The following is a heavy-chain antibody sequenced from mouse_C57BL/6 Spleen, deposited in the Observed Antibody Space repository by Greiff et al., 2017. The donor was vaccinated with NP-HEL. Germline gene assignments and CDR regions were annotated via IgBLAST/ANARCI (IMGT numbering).Heavy chain of an antibody. Sequence: VQLQQSGPELVKPGASVKISCKASGYAFSSSWMNWVKQRPGKGLEWIGRIYPGDGDTNYNGKFKGKATLTADKSSSTAYMQLRSRTAEDSAVYFCARVSYDYDEGYAMDYWGQVTSVTVSS. CDR3: ARVSYDYDEGYAMDY. CDR1: GYAFSSSW. J-gene: IGHJ4*01. D-gene: IGHD2-4*01. CDR2: IYPGDGDT. V-gene: IGHV1-82*01.